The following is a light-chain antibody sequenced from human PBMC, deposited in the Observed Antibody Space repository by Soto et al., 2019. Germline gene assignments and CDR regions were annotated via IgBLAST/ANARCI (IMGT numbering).Light chain of an antibody. CDR2: GAS. CDR1: QSVSSN. Sequence: EIVMTQAPATLSVSPGDRATLSCRASQSVSSNLAWYQQKPGQAPRFIIYGASTRATGIPARFSGSGSGTECTLTISSLQSEDVSVYYCQQYNNWPRTFGQGTKVDIK. J-gene: IGKJ1*01. V-gene: IGKV3-15*01. CDR3: QQYNNWPRT.